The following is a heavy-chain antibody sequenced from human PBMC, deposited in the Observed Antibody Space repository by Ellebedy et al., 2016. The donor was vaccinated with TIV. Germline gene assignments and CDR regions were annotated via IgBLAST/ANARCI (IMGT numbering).Heavy chain of an antibody. J-gene: IGHJ5*02. V-gene: IGHV1-46*01. CDR3: ARGRYGGNEWFDP. Sequence: AASVKVSCKASGYTFSNYYMHWVRQAPGQGLEWMGIINPSGDSTTYAQKFQGRVTMTSATSTNTVYMELSSLRSEDTSVYYSARGRYGGNEWFDPWGQGTLVTVSS. CDR2: INPSGDST. CDR1: GYTFSNYY. D-gene: IGHD4-23*01.